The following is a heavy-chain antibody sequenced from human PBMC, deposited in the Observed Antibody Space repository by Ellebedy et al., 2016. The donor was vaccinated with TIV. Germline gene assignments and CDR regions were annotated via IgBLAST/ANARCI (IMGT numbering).Heavy chain of an antibody. J-gene: IGHJ6*02. CDR2: IYYSGST. V-gene: IGHV4-31*03. Sequence: MPSETLSLTCTVSGGSISSGGYYWSWIRQHPGKGLEWIGSIYYSGSTYHNPSLKSRVTISVDTSKDQFSLKLSSVTAADTAVYYCASKAAYRIYYGMDVWGQGTTVTVSS. D-gene: IGHD3-16*02. CDR1: GGSISSGGYY. CDR3: ASKAAYRIYYGMDV.